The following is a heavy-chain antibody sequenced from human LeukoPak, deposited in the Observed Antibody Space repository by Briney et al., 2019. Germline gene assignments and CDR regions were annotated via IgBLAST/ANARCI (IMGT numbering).Heavy chain of an antibody. CDR1: GFTFSSYA. Sequence: GGSLRLSCAASGFTFSSYAMSCVRQAPGKGLEWVSAISGSGGSTYYADSVKGRFTISRDNSKNTLYLQMNSLRAEDTAVYYCAKLSPRGSEVVVITSFDYWGQGTLVTVSS. J-gene: IGHJ4*02. D-gene: IGHD3-22*01. CDR2: ISGSGGST. CDR3: AKLSPRGSEVVVITSFDY. V-gene: IGHV3-23*01.